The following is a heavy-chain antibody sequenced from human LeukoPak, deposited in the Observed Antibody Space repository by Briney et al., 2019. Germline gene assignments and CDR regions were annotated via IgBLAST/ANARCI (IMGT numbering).Heavy chain of an antibody. CDR3: AKDYYDSSGYYYPT. CDR1: GFTFSSYA. Sequence: GGSLGLSCAASGFTFSSYAMSWVRQAPGKGLEWVSAISGSGGSTYYADSVKGRFTISRDNSKNTLYLQMNSLRAEDTAVYYCAKDYYDSSGYYYPTWGQGTLVTVSS. J-gene: IGHJ5*02. D-gene: IGHD3-22*01. CDR2: ISGSGGST. V-gene: IGHV3-23*01.